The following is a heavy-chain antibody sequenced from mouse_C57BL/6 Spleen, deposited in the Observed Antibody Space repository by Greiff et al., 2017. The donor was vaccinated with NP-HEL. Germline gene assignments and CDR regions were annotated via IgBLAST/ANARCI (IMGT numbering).Heavy chain of an antibody. V-gene: IGHV1-81*01. CDR2: IYPRSGNT. J-gene: IGHJ2*01. Sequence: VQLQQSGAELARPGASVKLSCKASGYTFTSYGISWVKQRTGQGLEWIGEIYPRSGNTYYNEKFKGKATLTADKSSSTAYMELRSLTSEDSAVYFCAREGDGDGYYVGYYFDYWGQGTTLTVSS. CDR1: GYTFTSYG. CDR3: AREGDGDGYYVGYYFDY. D-gene: IGHD2-3*01.